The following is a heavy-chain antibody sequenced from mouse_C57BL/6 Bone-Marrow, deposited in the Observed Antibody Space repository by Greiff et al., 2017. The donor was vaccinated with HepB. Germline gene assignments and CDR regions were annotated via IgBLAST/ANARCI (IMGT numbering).Heavy chain of an antibody. D-gene: IGHD1-1*01. CDR1: GYTFTSYG. J-gene: IGHJ4*01. Sequence: VKLVESGAELARPGASVKLSCKASGYTFTSYGISWVKQRTGQGLEWIGEIYPRSGNTYYNEKFKGKATLTADKSSSTAYMELRSLTSEDSAVYFCARGGTVVGAMDYWGQGTSVTVSS. V-gene: IGHV1-81*01. CDR3: ARGGTVVGAMDY. CDR2: IYPRSGNT.